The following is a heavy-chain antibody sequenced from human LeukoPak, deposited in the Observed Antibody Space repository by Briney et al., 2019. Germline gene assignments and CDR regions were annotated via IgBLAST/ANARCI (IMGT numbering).Heavy chain of an antibody. CDR3: ARNKYYYDSSGYYSGVPMDY. D-gene: IGHD3-22*01. J-gene: IGHJ4*02. CDR1: GYTFTGYY. Sequence: GASVKVSCKASGYTFTGYYMHWVRQAPGQGLEWMGRINPNSGGTNYAQKFQGRVTMTRDTSISTAYMELSRLRSDGTAVYYCARNKYYYDSSGYYSGVPMDYWGQGTLVTVSS. V-gene: IGHV1-2*06. CDR2: INPNSGGT.